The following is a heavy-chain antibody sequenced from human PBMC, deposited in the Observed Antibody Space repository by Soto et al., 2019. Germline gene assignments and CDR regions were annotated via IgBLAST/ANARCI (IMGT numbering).Heavy chain of an antibody. CDR2: ISGSGGST. J-gene: IGHJ2*01. Sequence: GGSLRLSCAASGFTFSSYAMSWVRQAPGKGLEWVSAISGSGGSTYYADSVKGRFTISRDNSKNTLYLQMNSLRAEDTAVYYCAAERWLRPGSYWYFDLWGRGTLVTVSS. D-gene: IGHD5-12*01. V-gene: IGHV3-23*01. CDR1: GFTFSSYA. CDR3: AAERWLRPGSYWYFDL.